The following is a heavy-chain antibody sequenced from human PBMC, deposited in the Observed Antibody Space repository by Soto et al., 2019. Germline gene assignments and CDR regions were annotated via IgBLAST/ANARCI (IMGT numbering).Heavy chain of an antibody. Sequence: GASVKVSCKASGYTFTSYAMHWVRQAPGQRLEWMGWINAGNGNTKYSQKFQGRVTITRDTSASTAYMELSSLRSEDTAVYYCARASNCSSTSCYAHGWFDPWGQGTLVTVSS. D-gene: IGHD2-2*01. CDR1: GYTFTSYA. CDR3: ARASNCSSTSCYAHGWFDP. V-gene: IGHV1-3*01. CDR2: INAGNGNT. J-gene: IGHJ5*02.